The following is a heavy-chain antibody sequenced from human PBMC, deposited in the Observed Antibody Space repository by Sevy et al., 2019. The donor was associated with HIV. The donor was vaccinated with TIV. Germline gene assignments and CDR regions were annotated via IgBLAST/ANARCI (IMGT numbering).Heavy chain of an antibody. V-gene: IGHV3-23*01. Sequence: GGSLRLSCAASGFPFSNYAMSWIRQAPGKGLEWVSTLIGGGSRTYYADSVTGRFTISRDNSKNTLYLQMNSLRADDTAIYYCAKHPVQSGLSGGGANYGWDVCGHGTTVTVSS. CDR3: AKHPVQSGLSGGGANYGWDV. CDR2: LIGGGSRT. J-gene: IGHJ6*02. D-gene: IGHD2-15*01. CDR1: GFPFSNYA.